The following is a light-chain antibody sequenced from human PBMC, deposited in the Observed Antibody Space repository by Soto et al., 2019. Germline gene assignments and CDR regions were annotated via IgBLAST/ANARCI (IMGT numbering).Light chain of an antibody. Sequence: QSVLTQPPSAYGTPGQRVTISCFGGSSNMGTNTVGWYQQLPGAAPKVLIYVNDKRPSGVPDRFSGSNSGTSAALTISVLQSEDEADYYCVAWDENLGAHVFGTGTKRTVL. V-gene: IGLV1-44*01. CDR3: VAWDENLGAHV. CDR2: VND. J-gene: IGLJ1*01. CDR1: SSNMGTNT.